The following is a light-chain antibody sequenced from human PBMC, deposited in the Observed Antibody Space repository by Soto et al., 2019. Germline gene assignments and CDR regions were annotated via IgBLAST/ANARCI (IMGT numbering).Light chain of an antibody. Sequence: EIVLTQSPGTLSLSPGERATLSCRASQSVSSSYLAWYQQKPGQAPRLLIYGASSRATGIPDRFSGSGSGTDFTLTISILEPEDFAVYYCQQYGSSSTWTFGQGTKVDIK. CDR2: GAS. CDR1: QSVSSSY. V-gene: IGKV3-20*01. CDR3: QQYGSSSTWT. J-gene: IGKJ1*01.